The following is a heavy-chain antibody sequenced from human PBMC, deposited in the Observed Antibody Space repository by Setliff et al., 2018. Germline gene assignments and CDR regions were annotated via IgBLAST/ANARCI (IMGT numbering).Heavy chain of an antibody. CDR2: IFESGDRT. CDR1: GFTFSAYT. J-gene: IGHJ4*02. Sequence: SCAGSGFTFSAYTMSWVRQAPGKGLEWVSGIFESGDRTYYTDSVKGRFTTSRDNSKSTLYLQMNSLRAEDTAIYYCAKDKDVRVDYFDYWGPGTLVTVSS. CDR3: AKDKDVRVDYFDY. V-gene: IGHV3-23*01. D-gene: IGHD3-10*01.